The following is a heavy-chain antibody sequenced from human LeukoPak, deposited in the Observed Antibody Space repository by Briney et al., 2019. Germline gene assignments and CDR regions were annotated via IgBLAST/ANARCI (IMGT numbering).Heavy chain of an antibody. CDR3: ARVPALNKFGELSGYFDY. D-gene: IGHD3-10*01. J-gene: IGHJ4*02. CDR2: ISSSSSTI. Sequence: PGGSLRLSCAASGFTFSSYSMNWVRQAPGKGLEWVSYISSSSSTIYYADSVKGRFTISRDNAKNSLYLQMNSLRAEDTAVYYCARVPALNKFGELSGYFDYWGQGTLATVSS. CDR1: GFTFSSYS. V-gene: IGHV3-48*04.